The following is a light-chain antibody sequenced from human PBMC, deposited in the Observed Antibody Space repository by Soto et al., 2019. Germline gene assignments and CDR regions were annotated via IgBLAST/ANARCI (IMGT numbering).Light chain of an antibody. Sequence: DIPMSPSPSSLSASVEGRFIITCRASQSISDQLDWYQQKPGKAPKLLIYAASTLQSGVPSRFSGSGSGTEFTLTISSLQPEDFATYYCQQLNSYPRTFGQGTKVDIK. J-gene: IGKJ1*01. CDR3: QQLNSYPRT. V-gene: IGKV1-17*01. CDR1: QSISDQ. CDR2: AAS.